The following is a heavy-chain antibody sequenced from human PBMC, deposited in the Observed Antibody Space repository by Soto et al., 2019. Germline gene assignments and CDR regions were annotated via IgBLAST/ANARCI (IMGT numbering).Heavy chain of an antibody. V-gene: IGHV1-18*01. CDR3: ARERHDSSGYCSEY. CDR1: GYTFTSYG. J-gene: IGHJ4*02. D-gene: IGHD3-22*01. Sequence: QVQLVQSGAEVKKPGASVKVSCKASGYTFTSYGISWVRQAPGQGLEWMGWISAYNGNTNYAQKVQGRVTMTTDTSRSTGYMELRSLRSDDTAVYYCARERHDSSGYCSEYWGQGTLVTVSS. CDR2: ISAYNGNT.